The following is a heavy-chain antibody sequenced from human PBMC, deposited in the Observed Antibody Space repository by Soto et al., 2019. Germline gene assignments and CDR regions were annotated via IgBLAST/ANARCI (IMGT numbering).Heavy chain of an antibody. CDR1: GGSITRRSSY. V-gene: IGHV4-39*01. D-gene: IGHD3-10*01. CDR2: FYDGNT. Sequence: SETLSLTCIVSGGSITRRSSYWAWIRQPPGKGLEWVGTFYDGNTYHNPSLRSRISIAVDTSKNQFSLKLNSVAAADTAFYFCATTRGLAVGGSFDYWGQGMLVTVSS. J-gene: IGHJ4*02. CDR3: ATTRGLAVGGSFDY.